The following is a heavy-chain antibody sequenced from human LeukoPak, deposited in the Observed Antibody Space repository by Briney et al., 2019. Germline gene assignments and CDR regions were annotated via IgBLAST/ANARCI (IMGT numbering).Heavy chain of an antibody. V-gene: IGHV4-59*01. CDR3: ARIRGRGGYNGWHDAFDI. CDR2: IYYSGST. J-gene: IGHJ3*02. Sequence: SETLSLTCTVSGGSISSYYWSWIRQPPGKGLEWIGYIYYSGSTNYNPSLKSRVTISVDTSKNQFSLKLSSVTAADTAVYYCARIRGRGGYNGWHDAFDIWGQGTMVTVSS. D-gene: IGHD5-24*01. CDR1: GGSISSYY.